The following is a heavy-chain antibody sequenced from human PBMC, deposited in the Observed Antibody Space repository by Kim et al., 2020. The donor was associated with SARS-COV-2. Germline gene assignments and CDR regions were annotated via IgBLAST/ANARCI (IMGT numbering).Heavy chain of an antibody. D-gene: IGHD2-8*02. CDR2: VSYSGTA. CDR1: GDSISSGGSH. Sequence: SETLSLTCTVSGDSISSGGSHWSWIRQPPGKGLEWIGYVSYSGTAYYNPSLKSRVSISVDTSKNQFSLELSSVTAADTAVYYCARNSQYCYGGLCYSPAQPEDYWGQRNLVTVSS. V-gene: IGHV4-30-4*01. CDR3: ARNSQYCYGGLCYSPAQPEDY. J-gene: IGHJ4*02.